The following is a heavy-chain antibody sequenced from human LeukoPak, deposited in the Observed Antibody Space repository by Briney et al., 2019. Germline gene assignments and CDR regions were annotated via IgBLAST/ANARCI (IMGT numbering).Heavy chain of an antibody. CDR3: ARVSLWFGELYYFDY. CDR1: GGTFNSYA. Sequence: ASVKVSCKASGGTFNSYAISWVRQAPGQGREWMGGIIPIFGTANYAQKFQGRVTITADESTSTAYMELSSLRSADTAVYYCARVSLWFGELYYFDYWGQGTLVTVSS. V-gene: IGHV1-69*13. D-gene: IGHD3-10*01. CDR2: IIPIFGTA. J-gene: IGHJ4*02.